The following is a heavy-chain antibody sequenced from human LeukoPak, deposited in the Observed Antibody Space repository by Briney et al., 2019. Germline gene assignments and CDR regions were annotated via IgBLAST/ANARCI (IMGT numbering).Heavy chain of an antibody. V-gene: IGHV1-2*02. J-gene: IGHJ6*03. CDR1: GYTFTGYY. D-gene: IGHD2-8*02. CDR2: INPNSGGT. CDR3: ARVSGPPYYYYYMDV. Sequence: GASVKVSCKASGYTFTGYYMHWVRQAPGQGLEWMGWINPNSGGTNYAQKFQGRVTMTRDTSISTAYMELSRLRSDDTAVYYCARVSGPPYYYYYMDVWGKGTTVTISS.